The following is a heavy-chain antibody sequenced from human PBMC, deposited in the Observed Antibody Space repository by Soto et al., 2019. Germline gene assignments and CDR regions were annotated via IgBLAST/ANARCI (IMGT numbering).Heavy chain of an antibody. Sequence: GASVKVSCKASGYTFTSYGMNWVRQAPGRGLEWMGWINPGNGNTKYSQKFQGRVIIERDTSTSTAYMELRSLRSDDTAVYYCASDGLYSSSGRMDVWGQGTTVTVS. CDR2: INPGNGNT. D-gene: IGHD6-6*01. CDR1: GYTFTSYG. CDR3: ASDGLYSSSGRMDV. J-gene: IGHJ6*02. V-gene: IGHV1-3*01.